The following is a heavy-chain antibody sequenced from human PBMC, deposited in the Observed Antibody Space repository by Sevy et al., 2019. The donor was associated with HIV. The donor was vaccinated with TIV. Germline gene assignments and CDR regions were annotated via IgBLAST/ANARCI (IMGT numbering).Heavy chain of an antibody. D-gene: IGHD3-3*01. V-gene: IGHV4-39*01. CDR1: GGSISSSSYY. Sequence: SETLSLTCTVSGGSISSSSYYWGWIRQPPGKGLEWIGSIYYSGSTYYNPSLKSRVTISVDTSKNQFSLKLSSVTAADTAVYYCARQVTIFGVSVRDWFDPRGQGTLVTVSS. J-gene: IGHJ5*02. CDR3: ARQVTIFGVSVRDWFDP. CDR2: IYYSGST.